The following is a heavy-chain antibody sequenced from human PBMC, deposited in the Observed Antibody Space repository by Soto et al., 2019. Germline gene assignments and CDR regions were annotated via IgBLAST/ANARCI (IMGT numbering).Heavy chain of an antibody. J-gene: IGHJ6*02. D-gene: IGHD3-3*01. V-gene: IGHV4-34*01. CDR2: INHSGST. CDR3: ASPTHYDHYHYGMNV. CDR1: GGSVSGYY. Sequence: QVQLQQWGAGLLQPAETLSLTCAVYGGSVSGYYWRWIRQPPVEGLEWLGEINHSGSTNYNPSLKGRVTISPDTSKNQFSLKLSSVTAADTALHYCASPTHYDHYHYGMNVWGQGTTVTVSS.